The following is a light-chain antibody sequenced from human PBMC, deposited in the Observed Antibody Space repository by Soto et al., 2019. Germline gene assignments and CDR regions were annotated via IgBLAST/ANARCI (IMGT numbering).Light chain of an antibody. J-gene: IGKJ4*01. CDR3: QQNYRTPPFT. CDR2: DAS. CDR1: QTLFTY. V-gene: IGKV1-39*01. Sequence: DVQMTQSPSSLSASVGDRVTITCRASQTLFTYLNWYQHKPGKATKLLVYDASTLQSWVPSRFSASGSGTEFTLTISNLQPVDCATYYCQQNYRTPPFTFGGGTKVE.